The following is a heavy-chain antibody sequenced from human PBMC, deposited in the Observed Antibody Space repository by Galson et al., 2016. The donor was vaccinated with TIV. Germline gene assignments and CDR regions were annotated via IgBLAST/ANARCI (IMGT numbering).Heavy chain of an antibody. Sequence: SVKVSCMSSGLTFSGSAISWVRQAPGQGLEWMGGVIGVFGIANYAKKLQGRVTITSDKSTTTAYMEMSSMRSEDTAVYFCARHSGYHVYSGWLENWGQGTLVTVSS. J-gene: IGHJ4*02. CDR3: ARHSGYHVYSGWLEN. D-gene: IGHD6-19*01. V-gene: IGHV1-69*10. CDR1: GLTFSGSA. CDR2: VIGVFGIA.